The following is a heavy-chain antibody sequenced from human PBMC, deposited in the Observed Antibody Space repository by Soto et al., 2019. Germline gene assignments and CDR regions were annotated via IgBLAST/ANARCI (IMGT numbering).Heavy chain of an antibody. J-gene: IGHJ6*02. CDR2: INPSGGST. V-gene: IGHV1-46*01. CDR1: GYTFTSYY. CDR3: ARDNYYDSIGYSACMDV. Sequence: GASVKVSCKASGYTFTSYYMHWVRQAPGQGLEWMGIINPSGGSTSYAQKFQGRVAMTRDTSTSTVYMELSSLRSEDTAVYYCARDNYYDSIGYSACMDVWGQGTTVIVSS. D-gene: IGHD3-22*01.